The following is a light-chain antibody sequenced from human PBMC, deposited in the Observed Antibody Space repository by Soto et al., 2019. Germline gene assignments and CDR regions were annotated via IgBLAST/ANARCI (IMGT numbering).Light chain of an antibody. J-gene: IGLJ2*01. CDR3: SSYTTNITPVV. V-gene: IGLV2-14*01. CDR1: MRDVGAYNL. Sequence: QSALTQPASVSGSPGQSITISCAGTMRDVGAYNLVSWYQQHPGRAPQLIIYEVRNRPSGISFRFSGSKSGNTASLTISGLQAEDEADYYCSSYTTNITPVVFGGGTKLTVL. CDR2: EVR.